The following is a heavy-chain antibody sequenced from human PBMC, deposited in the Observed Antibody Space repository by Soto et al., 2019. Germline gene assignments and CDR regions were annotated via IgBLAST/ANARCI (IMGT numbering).Heavy chain of an antibody. CDR1: GFTVSSNY. CDR3: ASSYTYYCDSSGYYWGALDI. CDR2: IYSGGST. D-gene: IGHD3-22*01. Sequence: LRLSSAASGFTVSSNYMSWVRQAPGKGLEWVSVIYSGGSTYYADSVKGRFTISRDNSKNTLYLQMNSLRAEDTAVDYCASSYTYYCDSSGYYWGALDIWGQGTIVTVSS. V-gene: IGHV3-53*01. J-gene: IGHJ3*02.